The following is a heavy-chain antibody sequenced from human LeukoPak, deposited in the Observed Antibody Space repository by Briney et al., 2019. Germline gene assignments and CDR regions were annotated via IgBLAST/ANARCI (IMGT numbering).Heavy chain of an antibody. J-gene: IGHJ4*02. CDR3: ARDNYDSSGYYFD. D-gene: IGHD3-22*01. CDR2: INSDGRNT. V-gene: IGHV3-74*01. Sequence: GGSLRLSCAASGFTFSSYWMHWVRQAPGKGLVWVSRINSDGRNTSYADSVKGRFTISRDNAKNSLYLQMNSLRAEDTAVYYCARDNYDSSGYYFDWGQGTLVTVSS. CDR1: GFTFSSYW.